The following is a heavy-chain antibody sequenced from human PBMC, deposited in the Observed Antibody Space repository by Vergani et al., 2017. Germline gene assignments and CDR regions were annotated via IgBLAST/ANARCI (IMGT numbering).Heavy chain of an antibody. CDR3: ARLGRYYGVVTYLTKNGFDP. CDR1: GYSFTGYY. Sequence: QEELVQSGAEVKKPGASVRVSCKASGYSFTGYYLHWVRQAPGQGLELMGYINPNNDGTKYAQNFQGRVTMTTDTSITTGYMELRMLRSDDTAFYYCARLGRYYGVVTYLTKNGFDPWGQGTLITVSS. CDR2: INPNNDGT. D-gene: IGHD2-21*02. J-gene: IGHJ5*02. V-gene: IGHV1-2*02.